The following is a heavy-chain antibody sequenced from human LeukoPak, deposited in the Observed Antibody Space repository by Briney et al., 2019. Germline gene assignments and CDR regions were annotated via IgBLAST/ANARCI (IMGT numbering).Heavy chain of an antibody. J-gene: IGHJ4*02. D-gene: IGHD2-2*01. V-gene: IGHV3-21*01. CDR1: GFTLSGYT. CDR2: ISSSSSYI. Sequence: GGSLRLSCAASGFTLSGYTMNWVRQAPGKGLEWGSSISSSSSYIYYADSVKGRFTISRDNAKNSLYLQMNSLRAEDTAVYYCARALYCSSTSCYADYWGQGTLVTVSS. CDR3: ARALYCSSTSCYADY.